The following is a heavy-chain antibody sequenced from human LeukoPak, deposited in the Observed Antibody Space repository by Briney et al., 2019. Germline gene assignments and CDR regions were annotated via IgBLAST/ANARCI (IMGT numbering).Heavy chain of an antibody. CDR3: ARRVGNYANFDY. Sequence: GESLKISWKGSGYDFSTHWISWVRQMPGKGLEWMGRIDPSASYINYSPSFQGHVSISADKSIDTVYLQWNSLKDSDTAMYYCARRVGNYANFDYWGQGTLVIVSS. V-gene: IGHV5-10-1*01. CDR1: GYDFSTHW. D-gene: IGHD1-26*01. CDR2: IDPSASYI. J-gene: IGHJ4*02.